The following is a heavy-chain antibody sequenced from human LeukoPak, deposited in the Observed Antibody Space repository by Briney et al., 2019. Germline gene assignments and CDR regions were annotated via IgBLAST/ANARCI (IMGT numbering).Heavy chain of an antibody. V-gene: IGHV1-2*02. Sequence: ASVKVSCKASGYTFTGYYMHWVRQAPGQGLEWMGWINPNIRGPNYAQKFQGRVTMTRDTSISTAYMELSRLRSDDTAVYYCARGRYYYDSSGYHADYWGQGTLVTVSS. CDR3: ARGRYYYDSSGYHADY. D-gene: IGHD3-22*01. CDR1: GYTFTGYY. CDR2: INPNIRGP. J-gene: IGHJ4*02.